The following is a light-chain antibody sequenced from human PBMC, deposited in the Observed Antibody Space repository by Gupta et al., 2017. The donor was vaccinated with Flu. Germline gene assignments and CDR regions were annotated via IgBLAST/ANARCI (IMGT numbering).Light chain of an antibody. Sequence: SVLTPPPPASGTPGQRVTLSRSASSSNIGSNYVYWYQQLPGTAPKLLIYRNNQRPSGVPDRFSGSKSGTSASLAISGLRSEDEADYYCAAWDDSLSGPVFGGGTKLTVL. CDR1: SSNIGSNY. J-gene: IGLJ3*02. V-gene: IGLV1-47*01. CDR3: AAWDDSLSGPV. CDR2: RNN.